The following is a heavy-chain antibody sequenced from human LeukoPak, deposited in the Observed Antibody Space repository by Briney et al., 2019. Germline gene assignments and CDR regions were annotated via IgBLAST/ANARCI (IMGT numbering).Heavy chain of an antibody. Sequence: ASVKVSCKVSGYTLTSYYMHWVRQAPGQGLEWMGIINPSGGSTSSAQKFQGRVTMTRDTSTSTVYMELSSLRSEDTAVYYCAREWVSGCYYGMDVWGQGNTVTISS. CDR1: GYTLTSYY. CDR2: INPSGGST. V-gene: IGHV1-46*01. J-gene: IGHJ6*02. D-gene: IGHD1-26*01. CDR3: AREWVSGCYYGMDV.